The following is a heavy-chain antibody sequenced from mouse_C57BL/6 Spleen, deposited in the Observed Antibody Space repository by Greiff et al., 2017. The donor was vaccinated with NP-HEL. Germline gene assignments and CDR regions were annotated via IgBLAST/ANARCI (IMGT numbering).Heavy chain of an antibody. CDR1: GFTFSSYA. CDR2: ISDGGSYT. Sequence: DVHLVESGGGLVKPGGSLKLSCAASGFTFSSYAMSWVRQTPEKRLEWVATISDGGSYTYYPDNVKGRFTISRDNAKNNLYLQMSHLKSEDTAMYYCARAKNYFDYWGQGTTLTVSS. CDR3: ARAKNYFDY. J-gene: IGHJ2*01. V-gene: IGHV5-4*01.